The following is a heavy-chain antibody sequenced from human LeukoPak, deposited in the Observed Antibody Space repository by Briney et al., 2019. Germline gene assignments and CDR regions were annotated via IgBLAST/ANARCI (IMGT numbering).Heavy chain of an antibody. CDR3: ARQYISGQWYFDY. CDR2: ISSDGSYK. D-gene: IGHD5-18*01. J-gene: IGHJ4*02. CDR1: GFTFSRNG. V-gene: IGHV3-30*03. Sequence: PGGSLRLSCAASGFTFSRNGMTWVRQAPGKGLEWVAVISSDGSYKYYADSVKGRFTISRDNSKNTLYLQMNSLIPEDTAVYYCARQYISGQWYFDYWGQGTLVTVSS.